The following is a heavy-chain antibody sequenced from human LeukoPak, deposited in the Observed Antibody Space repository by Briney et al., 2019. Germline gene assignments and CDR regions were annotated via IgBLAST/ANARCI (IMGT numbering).Heavy chain of an antibody. V-gene: IGHV1-2*06. CDR3: AVNDYGDYVPSN. J-gene: IGHJ4*02. CDR1: VYTFTGYY. D-gene: IGHD4-17*01. CDR2: IDPNSGGT. Sequence: ASVKVSCKASVYTFTGYYMHWVRQVPGQGLEWMGRIDPNSGGTNYAQKFQGRVTMTRDTSISTAYMELSRLRSDDTAVYYCAVNDYGDYVPSNWGQGTLVTVSS.